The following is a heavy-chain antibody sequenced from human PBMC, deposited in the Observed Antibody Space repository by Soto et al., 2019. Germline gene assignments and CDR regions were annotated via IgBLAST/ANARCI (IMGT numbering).Heavy chain of an antibody. V-gene: IGHV4-34*01. Sequence: QVQLQQWGAGLLKPSETLSLTCAVYGGSFRGYYWIGIRQPPGKGLEWIGDINHNGSTNYNPSLKSRVTRSVDTSQNQFYLKLSSVTAADTAVYYCARRRVYTIFGVATFDYWGQGTLVTVSS. J-gene: IGHJ4*02. D-gene: IGHD3-3*02. CDR3: ARRRVYTIFGVATFDY. CDR1: GGSFRGYY. CDR2: INHNGST.